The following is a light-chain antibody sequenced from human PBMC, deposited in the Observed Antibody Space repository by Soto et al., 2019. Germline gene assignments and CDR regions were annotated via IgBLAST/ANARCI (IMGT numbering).Light chain of an antibody. CDR2: GAS. J-gene: IGKJ1*01. Sequence: EIVMTQSPATLSVSPGERATLSCMASQNISSNLAWYQQKPGQAPSVLIDGASTRATGIPARFSGSGSGTEFTLTISSLQSEDFAVYFCQQYRNSLWTFGQGTKVAI. V-gene: IGKV3-15*01. CDR1: QNISSN. CDR3: QQYRNSLWT.